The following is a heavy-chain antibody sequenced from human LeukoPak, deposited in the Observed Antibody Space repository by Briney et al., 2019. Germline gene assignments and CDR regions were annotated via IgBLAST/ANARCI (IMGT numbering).Heavy chain of an antibody. CDR2: IDMSGTTI. D-gene: IGHD3/OR15-3a*01. CDR1: GFTFSDYY. J-gene: IGHJ4*02. Sequence: GGSLRLSCAASGFTFSDYYMGWVRQAPGKGLEWVSYIDMSGTTIYYADSVKGRFTISRDNAKNSLFLQMNSLRAEDTAVYYCAKDILAVGLFFDYWGQGALVTVSS. CDR3: AKDILAVGLFFDY. V-gene: IGHV3-11*01.